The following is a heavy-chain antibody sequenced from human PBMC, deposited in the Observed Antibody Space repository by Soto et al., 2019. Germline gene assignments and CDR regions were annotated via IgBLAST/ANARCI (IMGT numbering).Heavy chain of an antibody. D-gene: IGHD2-15*01. CDR3: TRANPYCSGGSCHASAFDY. Sequence: GGSLRLSCAASEFTVSSNYMSWVRQAPGKGLEWVSVIYSGDSTYYADSVKGRFTISRHNSKNTLYLQMNSLRTEDTAVYYCTRANPYCSGGSCHASAFDYWGHGTLVTVSS. CDR2: IYSGDST. V-gene: IGHV3-53*04. J-gene: IGHJ4*01. CDR1: EFTVSSNY.